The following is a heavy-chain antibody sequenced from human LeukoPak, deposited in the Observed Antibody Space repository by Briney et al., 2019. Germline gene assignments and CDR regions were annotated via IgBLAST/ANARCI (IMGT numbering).Heavy chain of an antibody. CDR3: ATTNRDDFWSGYYIC. D-gene: IGHD3-3*01. CDR2: ISGSGGST. CDR1: AGSIRPYY. J-gene: IGHJ4*02. Sequence: TSETLSLTCTVSAGSIRPYYWSWVRQAPGKGLEWVSAISGSGGSTYYADSVKGRFTISRDNSKNTLYLQMNSLRAEDTAVYYCATTNRDDFWSGYYICWGQGTLVTVSS. V-gene: IGHV3-23*01.